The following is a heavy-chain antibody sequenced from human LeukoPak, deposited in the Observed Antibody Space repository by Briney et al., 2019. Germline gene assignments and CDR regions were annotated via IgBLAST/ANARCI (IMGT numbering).Heavy chain of an antibody. CDR2: INPNSGGT. Sequence: ASVKVSCKASGYTFTDYYMHWVRQAPGQGLEWMGWINPNSGGTNYAQKFQGRVTMTRDTSISTAYMELSRLRSDDTAVYYCARDWSGSYLYYYMDVWGKGTTVTVSS. D-gene: IGHD3-10*01. J-gene: IGHJ6*03. V-gene: IGHV1-2*02. CDR3: ARDWSGSYLYYYMDV. CDR1: GYTFTDYY.